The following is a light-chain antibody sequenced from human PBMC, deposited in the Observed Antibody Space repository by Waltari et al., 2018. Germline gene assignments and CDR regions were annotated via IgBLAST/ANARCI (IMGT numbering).Light chain of an antibody. CDR2: DVT. CDR3: CSYAGRYTSVV. V-gene: IGLV2-11*01. CDR1: SSDVGGYNY. J-gene: IGLJ2*01. Sequence: QSALTQPRSLAGSPGQSVASSCTGTSSDVGGYNYFSWYQQPPRKAPKLMIFDVTKRPSGVPDRFSGAKSGSTAALTISGLQAEDEADYYCCSYAGRYTSVVFGGGTKLTVL.